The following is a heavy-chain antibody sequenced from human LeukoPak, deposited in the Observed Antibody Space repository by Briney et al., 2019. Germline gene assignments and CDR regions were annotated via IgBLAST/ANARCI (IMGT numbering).Heavy chain of an antibody. J-gene: IGHJ5*02. CDR1: GGSFSGYY. Sequence: SETLCLTCAVYGGSFSGYYWSWIRQPPGKGLEWIGEINHSGSTNYNPSLKSRVTISVDTSKNQFSLKLSSVTAADTAVYYCARFTIFGVVTKRYNWFDPWGQGTLVTVSS. V-gene: IGHV4-34*01. CDR3: ARFTIFGVVTKRYNWFDP. D-gene: IGHD3-3*01. CDR2: INHSGST.